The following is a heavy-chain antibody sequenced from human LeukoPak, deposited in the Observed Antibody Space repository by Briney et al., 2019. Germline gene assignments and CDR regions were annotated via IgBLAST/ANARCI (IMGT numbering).Heavy chain of an antibody. CDR2: ISYDGSNK. Sequence: GGSLRLSCAASGFTFRSHAMHWVRQAPDKGLEWVALISYDGSNKNYVDSVKGRFTISRDNSQNTLYLQMNSLTVEDTAVYFCAAEVGPRDFGNWGQGTLVTVSS. V-gene: IGHV3-30-3*01. CDR1: GFTFRSHA. CDR3: AAEVGPRDFGN. J-gene: IGHJ4*02.